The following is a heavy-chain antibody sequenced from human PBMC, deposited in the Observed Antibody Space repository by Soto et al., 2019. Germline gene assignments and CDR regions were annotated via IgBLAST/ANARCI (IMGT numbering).Heavy chain of an antibody. CDR1: GGTFSSYA. J-gene: IGHJ6*02. Sequence: QVQLVQSGAEVKKPGSSVKVSFKASGGTFSSYAISWVRQAPGQGLEWRGGIIPIFGTANYAQKFQGRVTITADESTSTAYMELSRLRSEDTAVYYCARIVVPAAREHYYYGMDVWGQGTTVTVSS. CDR3: ARIVVPAAREHYYYGMDV. CDR2: IIPIFGTA. V-gene: IGHV1-69*01. D-gene: IGHD2-2*01.